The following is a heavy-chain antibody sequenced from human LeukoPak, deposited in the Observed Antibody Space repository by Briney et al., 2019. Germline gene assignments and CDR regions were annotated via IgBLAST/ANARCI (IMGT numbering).Heavy chain of an antibody. CDR2: IYYSGST. CDR3: ARGRGVPYYYDSSGYYPADY. CDR1: GGSISNYY. D-gene: IGHD3-22*01. J-gene: IGHJ4*02. V-gene: IGHV4-59*08. Sequence: SETLSLTCTVSGGSISNYYWSWIRQPPGKGLEWIGYIYYSGSTNYNPSLKSRVSISVDTSKNHFSLKLSSVTAADTAVYYCARGRGVPYYYDSSGYYPADYWGQGTLVTVSS.